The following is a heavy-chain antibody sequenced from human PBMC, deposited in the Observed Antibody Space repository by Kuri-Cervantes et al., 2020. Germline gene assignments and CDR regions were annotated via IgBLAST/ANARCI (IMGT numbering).Heavy chain of an antibody. CDR1: GFTFSSYG. CDR3: ESGWEAARVFDY. J-gene: IGHJ4*02. D-gene: IGHD6-6*01. Sequence: GESLKISCAASGFTFSSYGMHWVRQAPGKGLEWVAVIWYDGSNKYYADSVKGRFTSSRDNAKNSLYLQMNSLRAEDTAVYYCESGWEAARVFDYWGQGALVTVSS. V-gene: IGHV3-33*03. CDR2: IWYDGSNK.